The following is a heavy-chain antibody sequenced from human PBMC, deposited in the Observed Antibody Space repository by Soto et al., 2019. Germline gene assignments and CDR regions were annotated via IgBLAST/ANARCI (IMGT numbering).Heavy chain of an antibody. CDR3: ARRYCMSTSCHYYGMEV. Sequence: QVQLVQSGAEVKKPGSSVKVSCKASGGTFSTCSISWVRQAPGQGLEWMGGIIPMFGTANYARKFQGRVTITADESTSTAYMERSSLRSEDTAVYYCARRYCMSTSCHYYGMEVWGQGTTVTVSS. D-gene: IGHD2-2*01. CDR2: IIPMFGTA. CDR1: GGTFSTCS. J-gene: IGHJ6*02. V-gene: IGHV1-69*12.